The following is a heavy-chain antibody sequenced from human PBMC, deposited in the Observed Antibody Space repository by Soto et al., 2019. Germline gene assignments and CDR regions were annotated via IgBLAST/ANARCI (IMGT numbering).Heavy chain of an antibody. D-gene: IGHD6-13*01. V-gene: IGHV1-8*01. CDR3: ARERSAAGTGWFDP. CDR1: GNTFTSYD. J-gene: IGHJ5*02. Sequence: VQLVQSGAEVKKPGASEKVSCKASGNTFTSYDINSVRQATGQGLEWMGWMNPNSGNTGYAQKFQGSVTMTRNTSISTAYMELSSLRSEDTAVYYCARERSAAGTGWFDPWGQGTLVTVSS. CDR2: MNPNSGNT.